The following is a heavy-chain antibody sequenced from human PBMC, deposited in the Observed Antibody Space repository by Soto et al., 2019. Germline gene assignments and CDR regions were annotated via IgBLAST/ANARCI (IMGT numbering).Heavy chain of an antibody. Sequence: QVQLQESGPGLVKPSQTLSLTCTLSGGSISSGDYYWSWIRHPPGKGLEWIGNIYYSGRTNYNPSRKGRLNISLGTSNHHFFLKLTSVTAADPAVYYCGSMGLHLGELSRNWFDPWGQGTLVTVSS. V-gene: IGHV4-31*03. CDR1: GGSISSGDYY. J-gene: IGHJ5*02. CDR2: IYYSGRT. CDR3: GSMGLHLGELSRNWFDP. D-gene: IGHD3-16*02.